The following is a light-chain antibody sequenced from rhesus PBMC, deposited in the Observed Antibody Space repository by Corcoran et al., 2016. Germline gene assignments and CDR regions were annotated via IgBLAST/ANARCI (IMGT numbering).Light chain of an antibody. CDR1: QNIYSS. CDR3: QHYYDQPFT. Sequence: DIQLTQSPSALSASVGDRVTISCRASQNIYSSLAWYQQRPGKAPRLLIYSASSLRTGIPSRFSGSGSGTDFTLTISSLPPEDSAVFYCQHYYDQPFTFGPGTKLDIK. J-gene: IGKJ3*01. CDR2: SAS. V-gene: IGKV1-44*03.